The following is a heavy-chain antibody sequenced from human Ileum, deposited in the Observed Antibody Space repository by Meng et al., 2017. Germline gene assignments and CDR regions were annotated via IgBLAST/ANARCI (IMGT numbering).Heavy chain of an antibody. CDR2: IDDSGAST. V-gene: IGHV3-23*01. Sequence: GESLKISCAASGFTFTNYAMSWVRQAPGKGLDWVSSIDDSGASTYYADSVKGRFTISRDNSENTLYLQMNSLRVEDTAMYYCAKHPRSGEAVTSKGHGIDVWGQGTTVTVSS. J-gene: IGHJ6*02. CDR1: GFTFTNYA. D-gene: IGHD3-16*01. CDR3: AKHPRSGEAVTSKGHGIDV.